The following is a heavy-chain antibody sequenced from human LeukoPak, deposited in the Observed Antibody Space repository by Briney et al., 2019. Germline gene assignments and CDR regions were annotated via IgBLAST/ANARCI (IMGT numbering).Heavy chain of an antibody. CDR1: GYSFTNYW. CDR3: ARLELGAVRGVMGSYGMDV. Sequence: PGESLKISCKNSGYSFTNYWIGWVRQMPGKGLEWTGIIYPGDSDTRYSPSFQGQVTTSADKSISTAYLQWSSLKASDTAMYYCARLELGAVRGVMGSYGMDVWGQGTTVTVSS. J-gene: IGHJ6*02. CDR2: IYPGDSDT. D-gene: IGHD3-10*01. V-gene: IGHV5-51*01.